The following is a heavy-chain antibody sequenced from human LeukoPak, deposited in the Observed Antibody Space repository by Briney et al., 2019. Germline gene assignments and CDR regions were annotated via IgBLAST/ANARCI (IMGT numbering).Heavy chain of an antibody. CDR2: IYSGGST. D-gene: IGHD3-16*01. CDR1: GFTVSSNF. Sequence: GGSLRLSCAASGFTVSSNFMSWVRQAPGKGLEWVSVIYSGGSTYYADSVKGRFTISRDNSKHTLYLQMNSLRAEDTAVYYCAKEGGDWGEGYFDYWGQGTLVTVSS. CDR3: AKEGGDWGEGYFDY. V-gene: IGHV3-66*01. J-gene: IGHJ4*02.